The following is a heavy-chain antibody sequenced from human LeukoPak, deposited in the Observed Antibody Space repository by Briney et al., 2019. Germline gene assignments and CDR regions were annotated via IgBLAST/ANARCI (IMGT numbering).Heavy chain of an antibody. CDR3: ARDAPIYSYGLDY. Sequence: GGCLRLSCAAAGFTFSSDSMNWVRQAPGKGLGWVSSISSSSSYIYYADSVKGRFTISRDNAKNSLYLQMNSLRAEDTVVYYCARDAPIYSYGLDYWGQGTLVTVPS. J-gene: IGHJ4*02. D-gene: IGHD5-18*01. V-gene: IGHV3-21*01. CDR2: ISSSSSYI. CDR1: GFTFSSDS.